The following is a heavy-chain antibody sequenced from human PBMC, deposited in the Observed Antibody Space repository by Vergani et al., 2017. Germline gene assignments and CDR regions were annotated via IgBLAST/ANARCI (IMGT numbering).Heavy chain of an antibody. CDR2: IIPILGIA. CDR1: GGTFSSYA. CDR3: ARERYYYYYMDV. V-gene: IGHV1-69*04. J-gene: IGHJ6*03. Sequence: QVQLVHSGAEVKKPGSSVKVSCKASGGTFSSYAISWVRQAPGQGLEWMGRIIPILGIANYAQKFQGRVTITADKSTSTAYMELSSLRSEDTAVYYCARERYYYYYMDVWGKGTTVTVSS.